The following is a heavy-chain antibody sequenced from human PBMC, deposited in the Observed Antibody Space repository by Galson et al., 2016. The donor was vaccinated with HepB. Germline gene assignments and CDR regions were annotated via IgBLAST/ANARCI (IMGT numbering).Heavy chain of an antibody. Sequence: SGYTFFTYGISWVRQAPGQGLEWMGWISAYSGHTNYAQKLQGRVSMTTDTSTSTAYMELRSLRSDDTAVYYCARGIYGANWDSWGQGTLVTVSS. D-gene: IGHD4-23*01. V-gene: IGHV1-18*01. CDR2: ISAYSGHT. CDR3: ARGIYGANWDS. CDR1: GYTFFTYG. J-gene: IGHJ4*02.